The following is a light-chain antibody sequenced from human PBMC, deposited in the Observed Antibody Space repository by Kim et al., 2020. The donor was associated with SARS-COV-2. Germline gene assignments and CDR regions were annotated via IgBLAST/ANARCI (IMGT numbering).Light chain of an antibody. J-gene: IGKJ5*01. Sequence: DIQMTQSPPSLSASVGDRVTITCRTSESISNHFNWYQQKPGRAPRLLVFGASSLHTGVPSRFSGSGSGTDFTLTVSSLQPEDFATYYCQQSYTTPITFGQGTRLEIK. CDR2: GAS. CDR1: ESISNH. CDR3: QQSYTTPIT. V-gene: IGKV1-39*01.